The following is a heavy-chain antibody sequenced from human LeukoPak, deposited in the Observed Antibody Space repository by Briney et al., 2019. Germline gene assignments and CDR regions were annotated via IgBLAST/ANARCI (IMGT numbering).Heavy chain of an antibody. CDR3: ARDIAVAGLDAFDI. V-gene: IGHV3-21*01. D-gene: IGHD6-19*01. Sequence: GGSLRLSCAASGFTFSNAWMSWVRQAPGKGLEWVSSISSSSSYIYYADSVKGRFTISRDNAKNSLHLQMNSLRAEDTAVYYCARDIAVAGLDAFDIWGQGTMVTVSS. CDR2: ISSSSSYI. J-gene: IGHJ3*02. CDR1: GFTFSNAW.